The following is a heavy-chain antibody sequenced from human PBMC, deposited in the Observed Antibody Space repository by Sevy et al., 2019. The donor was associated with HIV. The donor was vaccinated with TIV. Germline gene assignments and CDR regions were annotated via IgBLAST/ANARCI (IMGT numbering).Heavy chain of an antibody. Sequence: GGSLRLSCVASGFSVSSNYMSWVRQAPGKGLEWVSIIYNDGSTKYADSVKGRFTISRDNSKNTLYLQMNSLRAEDTALYYGARDLAGDFDYWGQGTLVTVST. D-gene: IGHD7-27*01. CDR2: IYNDGST. CDR1: GFSVSSNY. CDR3: ARDLAGDFDY. J-gene: IGHJ4*02. V-gene: IGHV3-53*01.